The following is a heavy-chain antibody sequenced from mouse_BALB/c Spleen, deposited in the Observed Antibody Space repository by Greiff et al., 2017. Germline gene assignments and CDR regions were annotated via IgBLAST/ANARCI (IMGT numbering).Heavy chain of an antibody. J-gene: IGHJ3*01. Sequence: EVKLMESGPGLVKPSQSLSLTCSVTGYSITSGYYWNWIRQFPGNKLEWMGYISYDGSNNYNPSLKNRISITRDTSKNQFFLKLNSVTTEDTATYYWAREGDYYGSSSAWFAYWGQGTLVTVSA. CDR1: GYSITSGYY. V-gene: IGHV3-6*02. CDR3: AREGDYYGSSSAWFAY. CDR2: ISYDGSN. D-gene: IGHD1-1*01.